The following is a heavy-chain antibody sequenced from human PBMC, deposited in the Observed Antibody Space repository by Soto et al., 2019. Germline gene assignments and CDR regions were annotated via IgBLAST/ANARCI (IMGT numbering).Heavy chain of an antibody. J-gene: IGHJ5*02. CDR2: IKQDGSEK. CDR3: ARGHTTSPNWFDP. CDR1: GFTFSSYW. D-gene: IGHD2-2*01. V-gene: IGHV3-7*03. Sequence: EVQLMESGGGLVQPEGSLRLSCAASGFTFSSYWMSWVRQAPGKGLEWVANIKQDGSEKFYVDSVKGRFTISKDNAKNSVYLQMNSLRAEDTAVYYCARGHTTSPNWFDPWGQGTLVTVSS.